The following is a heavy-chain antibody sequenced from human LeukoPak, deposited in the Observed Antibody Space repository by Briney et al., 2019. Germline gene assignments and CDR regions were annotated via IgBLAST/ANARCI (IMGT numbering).Heavy chain of an antibody. CDR2: IYHSGST. CDR3: AREGIAAAGTHNWFDP. CDR1: GGSISSGGYS. V-gene: IGHV4-30-2*01. J-gene: IGHJ5*02. D-gene: IGHD6-13*01. Sequence: SETLSLTRAVSGGSISSGGYSWSWLRQPPGKGLEWIGYIYHSGSTYYNPSLKSRVTISVDRSKNQFSLKLSSVTAADTAVYYCAREGIAAAGTHNWFDPWGQGTLVTVSS.